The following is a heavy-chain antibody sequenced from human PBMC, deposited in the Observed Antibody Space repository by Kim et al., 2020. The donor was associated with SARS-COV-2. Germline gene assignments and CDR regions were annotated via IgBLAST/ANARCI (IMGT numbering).Heavy chain of an antibody. CDR2: ISYDGSNK. CDR1: GFTFSSYA. D-gene: IGHD2-21*01. CDR3: ARDRVMWAFDI. V-gene: IGHV3-30*04. Sequence: GGSLRLSCAASGFTFSSYAMHWVRQAPGKGLEWVAVISYDGSNKYYADSVKGRFTISRDNSKNTLYLQMNSLRAEDTAVYYCARDRVMWAFDIWGQGTMVTVSS. J-gene: IGHJ3*02.